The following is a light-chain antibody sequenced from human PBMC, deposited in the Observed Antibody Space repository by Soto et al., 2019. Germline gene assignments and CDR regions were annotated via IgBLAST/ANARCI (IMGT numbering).Light chain of an antibody. J-gene: IGLJ1*01. CDR3: SSYTNSNTDV. Sequence: QSALTQPASVSGSPGQSITISCTGTSSDVGGYTYVSWYQQHPGKAPKLMIYEVSRRPSGISNRFSGSKSGNTASLTISGLQAEDEADYYCSSYTNSNTDVFGTGTNLTVL. CDR1: SSDVGGYTY. CDR2: EVS. V-gene: IGLV2-14*01.